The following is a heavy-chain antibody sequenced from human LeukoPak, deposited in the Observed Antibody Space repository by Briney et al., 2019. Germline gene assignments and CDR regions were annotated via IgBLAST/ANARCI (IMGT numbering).Heavy chain of an antibody. D-gene: IGHD2-2*02. CDR2: INPNSGGT. Sequence: ASVKVSSKASGYTFTGYYMHWVRQAPGQGLEWMGWINPNSGGTNYAQKFQGRVTMTRDTSISTAYMELSRLRSDDTAVYYCARRGFGGSSISCYIYWGQGTLVTVSS. CDR1: GYTFTGYY. CDR3: ARRGFGGSSISCYIY. J-gene: IGHJ4*02. V-gene: IGHV1-2*02.